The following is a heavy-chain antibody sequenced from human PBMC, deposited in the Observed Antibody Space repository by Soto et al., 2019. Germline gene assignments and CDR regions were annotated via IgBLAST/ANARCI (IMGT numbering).Heavy chain of an antibody. J-gene: IGHJ5*02. Sequence: SETLSLTCAVYGGSFSGYYWRCIRQPPGKGLEWIGGINTSGSTNYNPSRKSRVTISVDTSKKQFSLKLSSVTAADTAIYYCATRITVFGLLIPPLDPWAQGTQVPVSS. CDR2: INTSGST. CDR1: GGSFSGYY. D-gene: IGHD3-3*01. V-gene: IGHV4-34*01. CDR3: ATRITVFGLLIPPLDP.